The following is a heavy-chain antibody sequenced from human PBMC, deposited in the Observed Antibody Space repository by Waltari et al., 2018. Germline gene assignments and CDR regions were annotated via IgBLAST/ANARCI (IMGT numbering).Heavy chain of an antibody. CDR2: IHHSGST. Sequence: QVQLQQRGAGLLKPSETLALTCAVHGGSFSGYYWSWIRQPPGTALGGMGGIHHSGSTNYNPSLTTRVTISVDTSKNQFALKLSSVTAADTAVYYCARRAARRYYFDYWGQGTLVTVSS. D-gene: IGHD6-6*01. J-gene: IGHJ4*02. V-gene: IGHV4-34*01. CDR1: GGSFSGYY. CDR3: ARRAARRYYFDY.